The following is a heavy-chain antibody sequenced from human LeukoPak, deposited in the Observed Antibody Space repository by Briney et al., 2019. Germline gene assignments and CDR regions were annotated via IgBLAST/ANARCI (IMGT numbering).Heavy chain of an antibody. CDR1: GYTFTGYY. Sequence: GASVKVSCKASGYTFTGYYMHWVRQAPGQGLEWMGWINSNSGGTNYAQKFQGRVTMTRDTSISTAYMELSRLRSDDTAVYYCARGPPVVVVAATQAYAFDIWGQGTMVTVSS. V-gene: IGHV1-2*02. CDR2: INSNSGGT. CDR3: ARGPPVVVVAATQAYAFDI. J-gene: IGHJ3*02. D-gene: IGHD2-15*01.